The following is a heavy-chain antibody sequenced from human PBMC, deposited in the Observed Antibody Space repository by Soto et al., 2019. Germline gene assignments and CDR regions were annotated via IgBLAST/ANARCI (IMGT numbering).Heavy chain of an antibody. J-gene: IGHJ4*02. CDR3: AKRRGAGGHFDY. CDR1: GFTFSSYA. V-gene: IGHV3-23*01. D-gene: IGHD1-26*01. CDR2: VSIGGST. Sequence: DVQLLESGGGLVQPEGSLRLSCAASGFTFSSYAMDWVRQGPGKGLEWVAVVSIGGSTHYADSVRGRFTISRDNSKNTLSLQMTSLTAEDTAVYFCAKRRGAGGHFDYWGQGALVTVSS.